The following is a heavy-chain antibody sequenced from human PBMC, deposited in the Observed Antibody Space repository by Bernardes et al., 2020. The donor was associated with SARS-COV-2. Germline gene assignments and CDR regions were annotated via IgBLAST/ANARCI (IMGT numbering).Heavy chain of an antibody. CDR3: ARLYVLGSFRYIDS. CDR2: LYAGGKT. Sequence: SETLSLTCNVSGDSITSPTYYWGWIRQPPGGGLEWIGSLYAGGKTSYNPSLKSRPTISGDRSKNQFSLKVASVTAADTAVYFCARLYVLGSFRYIDSWGQGRLVTVSS. V-gene: IGHV4-39*01. D-gene: IGHD3-10*02. CDR1: GDSITSPTYY. J-gene: IGHJ4*02.